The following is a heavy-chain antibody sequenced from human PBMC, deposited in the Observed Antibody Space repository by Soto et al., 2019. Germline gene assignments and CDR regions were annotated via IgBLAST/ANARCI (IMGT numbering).Heavy chain of an antibody. CDR3: AKEYEYSSGWERIDY. J-gene: IGHJ4*02. CDR2: ISGSGIST. Sequence: EVQLLESGGGLVQSGGSLRLSCAASGFTFSSYAMSWVRQAPGKGLEWVSAISGSGISTYYADSVKGRFTISRDNSKNTLYLQMNSQRAEDTAVYYCAKEYEYSSGWERIDYWGQGTLVTVSS. D-gene: IGHD6-19*01. CDR1: GFTFSSYA. V-gene: IGHV3-23*01.